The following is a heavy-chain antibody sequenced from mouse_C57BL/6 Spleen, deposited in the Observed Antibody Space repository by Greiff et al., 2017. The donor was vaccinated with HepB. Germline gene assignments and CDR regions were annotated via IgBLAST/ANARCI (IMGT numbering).Heavy chain of an antibody. J-gene: IGHJ4*01. CDR2: IDPPDSYT. CDR1: GYTFTSYW. V-gene: IGHV1-50*01. D-gene: IGHD1-1*01. Sequence: QVQLQQPGAELVKPGASVKLSCKASGYTFTSYWMQWVKQRPGQGLEWIGEIDPPDSYTNYNQKFKGKATLTVDTSSSTAYMQLSSLTSEDSAVYYCARYDYGSSYGAMDYWGQGTSGTVSS. CDR3: ARYDYGSSYGAMDY.